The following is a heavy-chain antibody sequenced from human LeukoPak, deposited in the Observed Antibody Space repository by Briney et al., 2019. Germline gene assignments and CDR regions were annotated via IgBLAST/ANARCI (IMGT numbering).Heavy chain of an antibody. Sequence: SVKVSCKASGGTFGTYGLSWVRQAPGQGLEWVGGTIPLFGTANYAPDFQGRVTMTADKVLNVAYLELTSLRSEDTAVYYCARGEDSSSRWGKDVFDIWGLGTMVIVSS. CDR2: TIPLFGTA. CDR3: ARGEDSSSRWGKDVFDI. D-gene: IGHD6-13*01. J-gene: IGHJ3*02. V-gene: IGHV1-69*06. CDR1: GGTFGTYG.